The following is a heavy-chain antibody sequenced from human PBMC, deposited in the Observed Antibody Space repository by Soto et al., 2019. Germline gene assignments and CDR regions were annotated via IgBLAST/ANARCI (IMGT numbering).Heavy chain of an antibody. D-gene: IGHD2-2*01. CDR1: GGSISSNKW. J-gene: IGHJ6*02. CDR3: ARDDHIVVVPTSLGAMDV. V-gene: IGHV4-4*02. Sequence: SETLSLTCAVYGGSISSNKWWSWVRQPPGKGLEWIGEIYHSGSTNYNPSLKSRVTISLDKSKNQFSLKLTSVTAADSAVYYCARDDHIVVVPTSLGAMDVWGQGTTVTVPS. CDR2: IYHSGST.